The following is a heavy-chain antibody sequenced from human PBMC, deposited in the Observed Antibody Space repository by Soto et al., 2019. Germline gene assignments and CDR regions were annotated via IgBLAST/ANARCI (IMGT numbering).Heavy chain of an antibody. J-gene: IGHJ4*02. V-gene: IGHV4-59*08. D-gene: IGHD6-13*01. CDR2: ICYTGST. Sequence: PSETLSLTCTVSGGSISSYYWSWIRQPPGKGLEWIGFICYTGSTNYNPSLKSRGTISVDTSKNQFSLKLTSVAAADTAIYFCARLQTAVPHYWGQGILVT. CDR3: ARLQTAVPHY. CDR1: GGSISSYY.